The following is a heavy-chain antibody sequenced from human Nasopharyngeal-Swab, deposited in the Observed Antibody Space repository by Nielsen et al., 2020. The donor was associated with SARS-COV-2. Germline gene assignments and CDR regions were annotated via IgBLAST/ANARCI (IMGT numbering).Heavy chain of an antibody. CDR2: FDPEDGET. CDR3: ATDSRWYYGSGSYYLGAFDI. V-gene: IGHV1-24*01. Sequence: ASVKVSCKVSGYTLTELSMHWVRQAHGKGLEWMGGFDPEDGETIYAQKFQGRVTMTEDTSTDTAYMELSSLRSEDTAVYYCATDSRWYYGSGSYYLGAFDIWGQGTMVTVSS. CDR1: GYTLTELS. D-gene: IGHD3-10*01. J-gene: IGHJ3*02.